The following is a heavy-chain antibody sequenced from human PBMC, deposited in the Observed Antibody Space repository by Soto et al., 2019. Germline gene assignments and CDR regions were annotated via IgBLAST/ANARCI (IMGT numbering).Heavy chain of an antibody. CDR2: IIPIFGTA. J-gene: IGHJ6*02. CDR3: AREGYSGYDYGPYYYYGMDV. D-gene: IGHD5-12*01. CDR1: GGTFSSYA. V-gene: IGHV1-69*13. Sequence: SVKVSCKASGGTFSSYAISWVRQAPGQGLEWMGGIIPIFGTANYAQKFQGRVTITADESTSTAYMELSSLRSEDTAVYYCAREGYSGYDYGPYYYYGMDVWGQGTTVTV.